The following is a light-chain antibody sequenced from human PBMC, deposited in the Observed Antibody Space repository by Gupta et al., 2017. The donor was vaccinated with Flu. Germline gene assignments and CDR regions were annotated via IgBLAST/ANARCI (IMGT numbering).Light chain of an antibody. J-gene: IGKJ4*01. Sequence: DVVLTQSPLSLSVTLGQPAAISCWSSQSLVYIDGNTYLNWFHQRPGQSPRRLIYKVSNRDSGVPDRISGSGSGTDFTLKISRVEAEDVGVYYCRQGKYWPLTFGGGTKVEIK. CDR1: QSLVYIDGNTY. CDR2: KVS. CDR3: RQGKYWPLT. V-gene: IGKV2-30*01.